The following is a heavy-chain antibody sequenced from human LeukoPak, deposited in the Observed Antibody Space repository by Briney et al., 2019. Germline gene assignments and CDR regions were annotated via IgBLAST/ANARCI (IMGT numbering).Heavy chain of an antibody. CDR1: GFTFSSYA. CDR3: AKNRDIVLTVYARGHFDY. CDR2: ISGSGGST. V-gene: IGHV3-23*01. Sequence: GGSLRLSCAASGFTFSSYAMSRVRQAPGKGLEWVSAISGSGGSTYYADSVKGRLTISRDNSKNTLYLQMNSLRAEDTAVYYCAKNRDIVLTVYARGHFDYWGQGTLVTVSS. D-gene: IGHD2-8*01. J-gene: IGHJ4*02.